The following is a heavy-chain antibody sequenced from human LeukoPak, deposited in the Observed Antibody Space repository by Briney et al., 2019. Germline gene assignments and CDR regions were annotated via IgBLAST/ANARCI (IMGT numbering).Heavy chain of an antibody. CDR3: ASRGDYYDSSGYLLY. D-gene: IGHD3-22*01. V-gene: IGHV1-69*05. CDR2: IIPIFGTA. J-gene: IGHJ4*02. CDR1: GYTFTVYH. Sequence: SVKVSCKASGYTFTVYHIHWVRQAPGQGLEWMGRIIPIFGTANYAQKFQGRVTITTDESTSTAYMELSSLRSEDTAVYYCASRGDYYDSSGYLLYWGQGTLVTVSS.